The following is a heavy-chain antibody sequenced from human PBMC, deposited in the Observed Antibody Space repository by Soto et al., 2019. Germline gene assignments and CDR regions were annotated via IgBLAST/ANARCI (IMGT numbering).Heavy chain of an antibody. Sequence: QVQLQQWGAGLLKPSETLSLTCAVNSESLSGYYWSWIRQSPGKGLEWIGEIDGSGNTNYSPSLRSRVAMSVDTSKNHFSLTLNSVSAADTAAYYCVGAGGRLVGFDYWGQGTLVTVSS. J-gene: IGHJ4*02. CDR2: IDGSGNT. CDR1: SESLSGYY. D-gene: IGHD1-26*01. V-gene: IGHV4-34*01. CDR3: VGAGGRLVGFDY.